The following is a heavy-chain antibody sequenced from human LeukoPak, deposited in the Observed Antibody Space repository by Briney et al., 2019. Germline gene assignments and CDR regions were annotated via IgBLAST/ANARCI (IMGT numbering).Heavy chain of an antibody. CDR1: GYTFTSYA. CDR2: INTNTGNP. D-gene: IGHD3-16*02. V-gene: IGHV7-4-1*02. J-gene: IGHJ5*02. Sequence: ASVKVSCKASGYTFTSYAMNWVRQAPGQGLEWMGWINTNTGNPTYAQGFTGRFVFSLDTSVSTAYLQISSLKAEDTAVYYCARREIPESYDYVWGSYRYPRWFDPWGQGTLVTVSS. CDR3: ARREIPESYDYVWGSYRYPRWFDP.